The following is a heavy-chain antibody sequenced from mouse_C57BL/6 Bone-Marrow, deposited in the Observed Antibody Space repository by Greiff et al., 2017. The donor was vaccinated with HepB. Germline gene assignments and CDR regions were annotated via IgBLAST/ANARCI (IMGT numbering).Heavy chain of an antibody. CDR3: ARAPYDYDGDWFAY. CDR1: GYSFTGYY. Sequence: LVESGPELVKPGASVKISCKASGYSFTGYYMNWVKQSPEKRLEWIGDINPSTGGTTYNQKFKAKATLTVAKSSSTAYMQLKSLTSEASAVYYCARAPYDYDGDWFAYWGQGTLVTVSA. D-gene: IGHD2-4*01. CDR2: INPSTGGT. V-gene: IGHV1-42*01. J-gene: IGHJ3*01.